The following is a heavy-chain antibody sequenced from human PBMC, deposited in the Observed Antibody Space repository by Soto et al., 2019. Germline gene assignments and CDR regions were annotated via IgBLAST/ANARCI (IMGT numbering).Heavy chain of an antibody. CDR2: IYYSGST. CDR1: GGSISSGGYY. Sequence: LSLPCTVSGGSISSGGYYWSWIRQHPGKGLEWIGYIYYSGSTYYNPSLKSRVTISVDTSKNQFSLKLSSVTAADTAVYYCARALLWFGELGPIGYGMDVWGQGTTVTVSS. J-gene: IGHJ6*02. CDR3: ARALLWFGELGPIGYGMDV. D-gene: IGHD3-10*01. V-gene: IGHV4-31*03.